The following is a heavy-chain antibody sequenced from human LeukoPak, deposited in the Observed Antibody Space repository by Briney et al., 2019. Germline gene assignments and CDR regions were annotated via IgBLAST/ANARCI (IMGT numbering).Heavy chain of an antibody. CDR3: AKDIFDSSGPLDY. V-gene: IGHV3-23*01. CDR1: GFTFSSYA. CDR2: ISGSGGST. D-gene: IGHD3-22*01. J-gene: IGHJ4*02. Sequence: GGSLRLSCAASGFTFSSYAKSWVRQAPGKGLEWFSAISGSGGSTYYADSVKGRFTISRDNSKNTLYLQMNSLRAEDTAVYYCAKDIFDSSGPLDYWGQGTLVTVSS.